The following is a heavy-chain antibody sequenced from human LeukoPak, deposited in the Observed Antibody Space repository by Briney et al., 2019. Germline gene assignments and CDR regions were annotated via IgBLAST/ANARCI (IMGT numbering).Heavy chain of an antibody. V-gene: IGHV3-30-3*02. CDR3: AKQASSHLEAYFDY. CDR2: ISYDGSIK. CDR1: GFTFSSYA. D-gene: IGHD6-13*01. Sequence: GGSLRLSCAASGFTFSSYAMHWVRQAPGKGLEWVAVISYDGSIKYYADSVKGRFTTSRDNSKNMLYLQMNSLSAEDTAVYYCAKQASSHLEAYFDYWGQGTLVTVSS. J-gene: IGHJ4*02.